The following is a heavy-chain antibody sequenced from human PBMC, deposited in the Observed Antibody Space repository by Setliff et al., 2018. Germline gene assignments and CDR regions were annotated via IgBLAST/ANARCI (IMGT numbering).Heavy chain of an antibody. J-gene: IGHJ5*01. CDR3: ARSPGWIPWFDS. V-gene: IGHV3-21*01. D-gene: IGHD5-18*01. CDR2: FSSRNDYI. Sequence: GGSLRLSCEASGFSFSNYATNWVRQAPGKGLEWVASFSSRNDYIYHADSVKGRFTISRDNAKTSLYLQMDSLRAEDTAVYFCARSPGWIPWFDSWGQGTLVTVSS. CDR1: GFSFSNYA.